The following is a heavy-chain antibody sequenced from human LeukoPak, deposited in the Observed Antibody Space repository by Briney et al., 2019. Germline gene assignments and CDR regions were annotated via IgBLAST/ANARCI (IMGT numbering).Heavy chain of an antibody. CDR3: ARGQISTTNEYHFDY. CDR1: GGSISSYY. D-gene: IGHD1-1*01. V-gene: IGHV4-59*01. Sequence: SETLSLTCTVSGGSISSYYWSWIRQPPGKGLEWIGYIYYSGSTNYNPSLKSRVTISVDTSKNQFSLKLSSMTAADTAVYYCARGQISTTNEYHFDYWGQGTLVTVSS. J-gene: IGHJ4*02. CDR2: IYYSGST.